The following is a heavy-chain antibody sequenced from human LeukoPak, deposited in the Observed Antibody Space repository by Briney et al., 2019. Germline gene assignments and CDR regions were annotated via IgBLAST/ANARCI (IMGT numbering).Heavy chain of an antibody. CDR2: INSDGSST. CDR3: ANTLRTYCDGDCLGY. D-gene: IGHD2-21*02. CDR1: GFTFSRYW. J-gene: IGHJ4*02. V-gene: IGHV3-74*01. Sequence: GGSLRLSCAASGFTFSRYWMHWVRQALGKGLVWVSRINSDGSSTSYADSVKGRFTISRDNARNTLYLQMNSLTAEDTAVYYCANTLRTYCDGDCLGYWGQGTLVTVSS.